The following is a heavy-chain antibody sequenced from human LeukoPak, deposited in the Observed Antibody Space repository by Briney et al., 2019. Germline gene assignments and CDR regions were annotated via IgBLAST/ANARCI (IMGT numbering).Heavy chain of an antibody. CDR2: IYYSGST. D-gene: IGHD4-17*01. CDR1: GGSISSSSYY. CDR3: ARDAGYGDYSFDY. J-gene: IGHJ4*02. Sequence: PSGTLSLTCTVSGGSISSSSYYWGWIRQPPGKGLEWIGSIYYSGSTYYNPSLKSRVTISVDTSKNQFSLKLSSVTAADTAVYYCARDAGYGDYSFDYWGQGTLVTVSS. V-gene: IGHV4-39*07.